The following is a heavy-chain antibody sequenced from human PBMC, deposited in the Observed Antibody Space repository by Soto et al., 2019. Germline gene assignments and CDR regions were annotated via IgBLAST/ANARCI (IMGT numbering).Heavy chain of an antibody. D-gene: IGHD2-2*01. V-gene: IGHV5-10-1*01. CDR1: GYSFTSYW. CDR2: IDPSDSYT. Sequence: PGESLKISCKGSGYSFTSYWISWVRQMPGKGLEWIGRIDPSDSYTNYSPSFQGHVTISADKSISTAYLQWSSLKASDTAMYYCARHIQGCSSTSCYGPVYYYGMDVWGQGTTVTVSS. CDR3: ARHIQGCSSTSCYGPVYYYGMDV. J-gene: IGHJ6*02.